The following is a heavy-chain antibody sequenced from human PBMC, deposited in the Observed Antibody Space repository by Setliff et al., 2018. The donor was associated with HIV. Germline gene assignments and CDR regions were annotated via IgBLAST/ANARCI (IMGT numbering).Heavy chain of an antibody. CDR3: ARQGIVGVARAFEI. J-gene: IGHJ3*02. Sequence: SETLSLTCAVSSGSISPYYWSRIRQPPGRGLEWIGFIYYNGHTNYSPSLKSRVTISLDSSKDQFSLRLSSVTAADTAVYYCARQGIVGVARAFEIWGQGTKVTVS. D-gene: IGHD1-26*01. CDR1: SGSISPYY. CDR2: IYYNGHT. V-gene: IGHV4-59*08.